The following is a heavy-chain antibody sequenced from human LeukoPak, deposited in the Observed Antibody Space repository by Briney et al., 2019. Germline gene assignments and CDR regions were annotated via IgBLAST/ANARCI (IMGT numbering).Heavy chain of an antibody. V-gene: IGHV4-39*07. J-gene: IGHJ4*02. CDR1: GGSISSGDYY. Sequence: SETLSLTCTVSGGSISSGDYYWSWICQPPGKGLEWIGEINHSGSTNYNPSLKSRVTITVDTSKNQFSLKLSSVTAADTAVYYCASQGERSGYYDSPRYWGQGTLVTVSS. CDR2: INHSGST. D-gene: IGHD3-22*01. CDR3: ASQGERSGYYDSPRY.